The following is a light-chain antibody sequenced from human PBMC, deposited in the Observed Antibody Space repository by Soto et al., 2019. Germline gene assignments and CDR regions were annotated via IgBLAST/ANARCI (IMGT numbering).Light chain of an antibody. CDR3: QQYGSSPYT. Sequence: EIVMTQSPATLSVSPGEGATLSCRASQSVSGNLAWYQQKPGQAPRLLMYGASSRATGIPDRFSGTGSGTDFTLTISRLEPEDFAVYYCQQYGSSPYTFGLGTKLEIK. V-gene: IGKV3-20*01. CDR1: QSVSGN. CDR2: GAS. J-gene: IGKJ2*01.